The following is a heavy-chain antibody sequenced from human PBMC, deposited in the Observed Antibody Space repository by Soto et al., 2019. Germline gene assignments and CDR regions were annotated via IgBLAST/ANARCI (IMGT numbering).Heavy chain of an antibody. D-gene: IGHD6-13*01. Sequence: LRLSCAASGFTFSSYEMNWVRQAPGKGLEWVSYISSSGSTIYYADSVKGRFTISRDNAKNSLYLQMNSLRAEDTAVYYCARGSSSWYLDAFDIWGQGTMVTVSS. CDR1: GFTFSSYE. CDR3: ARGSSSWYLDAFDI. J-gene: IGHJ3*02. CDR2: ISSSGSTI. V-gene: IGHV3-48*03.